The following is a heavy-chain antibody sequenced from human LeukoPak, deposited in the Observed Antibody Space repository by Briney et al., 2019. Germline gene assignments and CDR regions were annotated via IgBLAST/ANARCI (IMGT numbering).Heavy chain of an antibody. V-gene: IGHV1-69*13. CDR1: GDTFSNYG. D-gene: IGHD2-15*01. J-gene: IGHJ4*02. CDR3: ARGGQQAVALDY. CDR2: IIPMFGAP. Sequence: SVKVSCKASGDTFSNYGISWVRQAPGQGLEWMGDIIPMFGAPNHAPKFQGRVTISADESTSTAYLELSSLISQDTAVYYCARGGQQAVALDYWGQGTLVTVST.